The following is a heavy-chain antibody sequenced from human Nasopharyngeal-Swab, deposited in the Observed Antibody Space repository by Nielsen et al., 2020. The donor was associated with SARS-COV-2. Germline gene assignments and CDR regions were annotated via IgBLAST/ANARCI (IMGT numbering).Heavy chain of an antibody. D-gene: IGHD3-10*01. Sequence: PGKGLEWIGYIYDSGNTNYNPILKSRVTISVDTSNNQFSLTLNSVTAADTAVYYCARVRGITMIQGAYYFDNWGQGTLVTVSS. CDR3: ARVRGITMIQGAYYFDN. V-gene: IGHV4-59*13. J-gene: IGHJ4*02. CDR2: IYDSGNT.